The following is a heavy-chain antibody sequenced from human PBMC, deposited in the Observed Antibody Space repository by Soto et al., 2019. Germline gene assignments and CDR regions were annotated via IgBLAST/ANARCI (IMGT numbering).Heavy chain of an antibody. CDR2: ISYDGSNT. V-gene: IGHV3-30*18. CDR3: VKGRGGSAEFDS. D-gene: IGHD3-10*01. Sequence: RLSCAGAGFTFSSYDMHWVRQAPGKGLEWVALISYDGSNTYSADSVKGRFTISRDNSKNTLYLQTNSLRPEDTAVYYCVKGRGGSAEFDSWGQGTLVTVSS. CDR1: GFTFSSYD. J-gene: IGHJ4*02.